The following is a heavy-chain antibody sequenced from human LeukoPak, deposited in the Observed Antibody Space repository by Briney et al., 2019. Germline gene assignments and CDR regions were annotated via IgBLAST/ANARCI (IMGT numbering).Heavy chain of an antibody. D-gene: IGHD5-12*01. CDR2: INHSGST. V-gene: IGHV4-34*01. J-gene: IGHJ4*02. CDR1: GGSFSGYY. CDR3: ARVYLATLDY. Sequence: SETLSLTCAVYGGSFSGYYWSWIRQPPGKGLEWIGEINHSGSTNYNPSLKSRVTISVDTSKNQFSLKLSSVTAADTAVYYCARVYLATLDYWGQGTLVTVSS.